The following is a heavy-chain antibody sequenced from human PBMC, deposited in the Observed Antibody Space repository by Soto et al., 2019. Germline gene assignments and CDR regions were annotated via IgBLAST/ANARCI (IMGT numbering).Heavy chain of an antibody. V-gene: IGHV1-3*01. D-gene: IGHD1-1*01. CDR1: GYTFSPYG. CDR3: ARGKGMEENYFYYGLDI. CDR2: LNGGTGQT. Sequence: ASVTVSCKASGYTFSPYGMHWVRQAPGQSLEWMGWLNGGTGQTRYSQRFQDRVIITRDTSASTGYMELSSLRSEGTAVYYCARGKGMEENYFYYGLDIWGQGTTVTVSS. J-gene: IGHJ6*02.